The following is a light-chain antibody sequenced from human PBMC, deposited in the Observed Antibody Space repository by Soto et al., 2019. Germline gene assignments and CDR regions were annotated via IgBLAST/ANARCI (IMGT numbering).Light chain of an antibody. Sequence: EVVLTQSPGTLSLSPGERATLSCRASQSVSNNYLAWYQQKPGQAPRLLISDASNRATGIPARFSGSRSGTDFTLTISSLEPEDFAVYYCQQRRSWPPAFGGGTKVEIK. CDR3: QQRRSWPPA. CDR2: DAS. CDR1: QSVSNNY. V-gene: IGKV3-11*01. J-gene: IGKJ4*01.